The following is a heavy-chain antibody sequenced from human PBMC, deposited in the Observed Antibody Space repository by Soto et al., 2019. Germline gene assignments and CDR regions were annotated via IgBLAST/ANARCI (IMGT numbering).Heavy chain of an antibody. CDR3: ASGRYYGSGSYPYYYYGMDV. Sequence: SETLSLTCTVSGGSISSYYWSWIRQPPGKGLEWIGYIYYSGSTNYNPSLKSRVTISVDTSKNQFSLKLSSVTAADTAVYYCASGRYYGSGSYPYYYYGMDVWGQGTTVTVSS. V-gene: IGHV4-59*08. CDR1: GGSISSYY. D-gene: IGHD3-10*01. CDR2: IYYSGST. J-gene: IGHJ6*02.